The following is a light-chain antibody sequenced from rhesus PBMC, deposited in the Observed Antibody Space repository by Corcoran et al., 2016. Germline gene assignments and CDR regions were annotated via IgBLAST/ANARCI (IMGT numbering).Light chain of an antibody. CDR3: YQHSSGYS. J-gene: IGKJ2*01. V-gene: IGKV3-10*01. CDR2: GAS. Sequence: QVILTQSPATLSLSPGERATLSCRASQSVRSYLAWYQRKPGQAPRLLIYGASSRATGIPDRFSGSGSGTDFTLTISSLEPEDVGVYHCYQHSSGYSFGQGTKVEIK. CDR1: QSVRSY.